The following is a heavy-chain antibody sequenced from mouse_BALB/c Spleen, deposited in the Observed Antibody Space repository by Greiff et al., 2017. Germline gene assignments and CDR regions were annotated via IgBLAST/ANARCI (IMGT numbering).Heavy chain of an antibody. CDR1: GFTFSSYW. V-gene: IGHV6-6*02. Sequence: EVKLQESGGGLVQPGGSMKLSCVASGFTFSSYWMSWVRQSPEKGLEWVAEIRLKSDNYATHYAESVKGKFTISRDDSKSRLYLQMNSLRAEDTGIYYCTLCSYAMDYWGQGTSVTVSS. CDR3: TLCSYAMDY. J-gene: IGHJ4*01. CDR2: IRLKSDNYAT. D-gene: IGHD6-5*01.